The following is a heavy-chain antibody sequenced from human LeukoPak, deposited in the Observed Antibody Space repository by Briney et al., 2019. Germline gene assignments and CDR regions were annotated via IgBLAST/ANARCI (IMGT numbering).Heavy chain of an antibody. CDR1: GGSFSSYD. CDR2: IYRNDDT. J-gene: IGHJ4*02. Sequence: PSETLSLNCTVSGGSFSSYDWSWIRQPAGKGLEWIGRIYRNDDTYYNPSLKSRVTMSVDRSKNQISLTLTSVTAADTAVYYCAREQGVRGLPDFWGQGTLVTVSS. CDR3: AREQGVRGLPDF. D-gene: IGHD2-15*01. V-gene: IGHV4-4*07.